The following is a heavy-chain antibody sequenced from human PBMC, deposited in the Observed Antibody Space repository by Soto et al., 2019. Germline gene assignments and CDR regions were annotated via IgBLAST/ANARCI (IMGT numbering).Heavy chain of an antibody. J-gene: IGHJ4*02. V-gene: IGHV4-30-2*01. CDR2: IYHSGST. CDR3: ARGLRFDYYDSSGYPKHLDY. Sequence: SETLSLTCAVSGGSISSGGYSWSWIRQPPGKGLEWIGYIYHSGSTYYNPSLKSRVTISVDRSKNQFSLKLSSVTAADTAVYYCARGLRFDYYDSSGYPKHLDYWGQGTLVTVSS. D-gene: IGHD3-22*01. CDR1: GGSISSGGYS.